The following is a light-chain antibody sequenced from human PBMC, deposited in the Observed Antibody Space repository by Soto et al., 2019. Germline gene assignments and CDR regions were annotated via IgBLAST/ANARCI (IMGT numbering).Light chain of an antibody. Sequence: DIVMTQSPATLSVSPGERATLSCRASQSVTNNLAWYQQKPGQAPTRLIYGASNRATGITARFSGSGSGTEFTLTISILQSDDFSIYYSQHHTIWPSLTFGKG. J-gene: IGKJ2*01. CDR3: QHHTIWPSLT. CDR2: GAS. V-gene: IGKV3-15*01. CDR1: QSVTNN.